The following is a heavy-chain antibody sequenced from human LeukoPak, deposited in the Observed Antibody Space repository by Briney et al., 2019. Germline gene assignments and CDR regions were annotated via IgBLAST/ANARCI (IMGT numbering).Heavy chain of an antibody. CDR3: ARGAGGWYLYYYYYMDV. CDR2: IYTSGST. CDR1: GGSINGGSYY. V-gene: IGHV4-61*02. J-gene: IGHJ6*03. D-gene: IGHD6-19*01. Sequence: SETLSLTCTVSGGSINGGSYYWSWIRQPAGKGLEWIGRIYTSGSTNYNPSLKSRVTISVDTSKNQFSLKLSSVTAADTAVYYCARGAGGWYLYYYYYMDVWGKGTTVTVSS.